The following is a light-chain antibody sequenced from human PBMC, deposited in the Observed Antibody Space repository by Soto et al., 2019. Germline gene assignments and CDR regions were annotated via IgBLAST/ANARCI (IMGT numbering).Light chain of an antibody. V-gene: IGLV1-40*01. Sequence: QSVLTQPPSVSGAPGQRVTISCTGSSSNIGAGYDVQWYQQLPGTAPNLLVYGNSNRPSGVPDRFSDSKSGTSASLAVTGLQAEDAADYYCQSYDSSLSGYVFGTGTKLTVL. CDR1: SSNIGAGYD. CDR2: GNS. CDR3: QSYDSSLSGYV. J-gene: IGLJ1*01.